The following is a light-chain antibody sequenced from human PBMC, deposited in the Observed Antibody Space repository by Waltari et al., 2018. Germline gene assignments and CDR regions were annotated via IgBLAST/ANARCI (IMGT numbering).Light chain of an antibody. Sequence: DIQMTQSPSSLSASVGDRVTIPCRASQSISSYLNWYQQKPGKAPKLLIYAASSLQSGVPSRSSGSGSGTDFTLTISSLQPEDFATYYCQQSYSTPWTFGQGTKVEIK. CDR3: QQSYSTPWT. V-gene: IGKV1-39*01. J-gene: IGKJ1*01. CDR1: QSISSY. CDR2: AAS.